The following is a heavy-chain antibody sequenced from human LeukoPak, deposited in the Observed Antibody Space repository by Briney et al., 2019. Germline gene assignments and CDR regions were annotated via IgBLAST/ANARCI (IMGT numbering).Heavy chain of an antibody. CDR1: RFTFSTYA. Sequence: GGSLRLSCAASRFTFSTYAMSWVRRAPGKGLEWVSGITGSGNTAYYADSVKGRFTISRDNSKNTLYLQMNSLRAEDTAVYYCAKVSSGWYLFNFDYWGQGTLVTVSS. D-gene: IGHD6-19*01. J-gene: IGHJ4*02. V-gene: IGHV3-23*01. CDR2: ITGSGNTA. CDR3: AKVSSGWYLFNFDY.